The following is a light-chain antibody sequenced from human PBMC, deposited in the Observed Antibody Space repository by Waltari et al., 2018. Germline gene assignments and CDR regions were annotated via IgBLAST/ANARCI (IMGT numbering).Light chain of an antibody. Sequence: DIVMTQTPLSSPVTLGQPASISCRSSQSLVHSDGNTYLSWLHQRPGQPLRLLIYKISNRLSGVPDRFSGSGAGTEFTLKISRVETEDVGVYFCMQATQFPLTFGGGTKVEIK. CDR3: MQATQFPLT. CDR1: QSLVHSDGNTY. V-gene: IGKV2-24*01. CDR2: KIS. J-gene: IGKJ4*01.